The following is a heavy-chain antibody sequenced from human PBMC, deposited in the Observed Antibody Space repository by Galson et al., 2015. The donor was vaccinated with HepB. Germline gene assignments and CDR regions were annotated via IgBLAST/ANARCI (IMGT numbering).Heavy chain of an antibody. J-gene: IGHJ4*02. CDR1: GGSFSGYY. Sequence: ETLSLTCAVYGGSFSGYYWSWIRQPPGKGLEWIGEINHSGSTNYNPSLKSRVTISVDTSKNQFSLKLSSVTAADTAVYYCARRIYCSSTSCYGHYFGYWGQGTLVTVSS. D-gene: IGHD2-2*01. CDR2: INHSGST. V-gene: IGHV4-34*01. CDR3: ARRIYCSSTSCYGHYFGY.